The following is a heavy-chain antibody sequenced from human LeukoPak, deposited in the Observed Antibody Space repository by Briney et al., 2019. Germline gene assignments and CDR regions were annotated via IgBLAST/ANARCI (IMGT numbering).Heavy chain of an antibody. V-gene: IGHV1-69*13. CDR2: IIPIFGTA. D-gene: IGHD1-26*01. CDR1: GGTFSSYA. CDR3: ARPDVVGATSVSIPYGMDV. J-gene: IGHJ6*02. Sequence: SVKVSCKASGGTFSSYAISWVRQAPGQGLEWMGGIIPIFGTANYAQKFQGRVTITADESTSTAYMELSSLRSEDTAVYYCARPDVVGATSVSIPYGMDVWGQGTTVTVSS.